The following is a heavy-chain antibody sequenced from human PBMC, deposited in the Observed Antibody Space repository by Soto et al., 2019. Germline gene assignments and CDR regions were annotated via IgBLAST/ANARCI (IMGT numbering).Heavy chain of an antibody. CDR2: INPNSRGT. V-gene: IGHV1-2*02. Sequence: XAVKGSCNASGYPFTDYFIHWVRQAPGQGFEWMGWINPNSRGTNYAQKFQGRVIMTRDTSNSTAYMELRGLRSDDTAVYYCARVKLKAGNWFDPWGQGTLVTVSS. CDR1: GYPFTDYF. D-gene: IGHD1-1*01. J-gene: IGHJ5*02. CDR3: ARVKLKAGNWFDP.